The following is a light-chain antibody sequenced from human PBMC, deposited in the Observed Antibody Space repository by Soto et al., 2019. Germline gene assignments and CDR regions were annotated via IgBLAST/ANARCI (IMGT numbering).Light chain of an antibody. CDR3: QQRRSWPPTIT. Sequence: EIVLTQSPATLSVSPVERATLSCRAIQSVSTYLAWYQQRPGQAPRLLIYDASYRATDIPPRFSGSGSGTDFTLTISSLEPEDFAVYYCQQRRSWPPTITFGQGTKVDIK. CDR1: QSVSTY. J-gene: IGKJ1*01. V-gene: IGKV3-11*01. CDR2: DAS.